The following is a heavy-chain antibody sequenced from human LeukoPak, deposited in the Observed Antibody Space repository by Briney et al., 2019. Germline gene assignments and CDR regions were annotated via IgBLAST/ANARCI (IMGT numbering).Heavy chain of an antibody. V-gene: IGHV1-18*01. Sequence: ASVKVSCKASGYTFTSYGISWVRQAPGQGLEWMGWISAYNGNTNFAQKLQGRVTMTTDSSTGTAYMELRSLRSDDTAVYYCARIAYCGGDCYTTYFDYWGQGTLVTVSS. D-gene: IGHD2-21*01. CDR2: ISAYNGNT. J-gene: IGHJ4*02. CDR3: ARIAYCGGDCYTTYFDY. CDR1: GYTFTSYG.